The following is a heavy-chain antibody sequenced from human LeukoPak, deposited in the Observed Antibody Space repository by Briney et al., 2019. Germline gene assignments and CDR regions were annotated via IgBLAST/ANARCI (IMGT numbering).Heavy chain of an antibody. Sequence: SETLSLTCTVSGGSISSGDYYWSWIRQPPGKGLEWIGYIYYSGSTYYNPSLKSRVTVSVDTSKNQFSLKLSPVTAADTAVYYCARGPSGYCSSTSCYVFDYWGQGTLVTVSS. D-gene: IGHD2-2*01. CDR3: ARGPSGYCSSTSCYVFDY. CDR2: IYYSGST. CDR1: GGSISSGDYY. V-gene: IGHV4-30-4*01. J-gene: IGHJ4*02.